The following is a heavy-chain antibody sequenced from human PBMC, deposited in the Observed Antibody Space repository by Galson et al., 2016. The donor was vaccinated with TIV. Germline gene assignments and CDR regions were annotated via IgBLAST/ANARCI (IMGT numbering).Heavy chain of an antibody. D-gene: IGHD4-17*01. CDR1: GVSISSGFSY. CDR3: ARETYGDYDNYDAFDF. J-gene: IGHJ3*01. V-gene: IGHV4-31*03. Sequence: TLSLTCSVSGVSISSGFSYWNWVRQSPGQGLEWIGYIHFTGRTYYNPPFQSRVSISVDTSKSQFSLNLRSVTAADTAVYFCARETYGDYDNYDAFDFWGRGTMVTVSS. CDR2: IHFTGRT.